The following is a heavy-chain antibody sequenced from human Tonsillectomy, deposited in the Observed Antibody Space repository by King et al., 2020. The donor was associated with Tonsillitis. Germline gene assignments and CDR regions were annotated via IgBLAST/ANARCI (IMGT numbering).Heavy chain of an antibody. Sequence: LQLQESGPGLVKPSETLSLTCTVSGGSISSSSYYWGWIRQPPGKGLEWIGSIYYSGSTYYNPSLKSRVTISVDTSKNQFSLKLCSVTAADTAVYYCARLDTAMAGGAFDIWGQGTMVTVSS. D-gene: IGHD5-18*01. V-gene: IGHV4-39*07. CDR3: ARLDTAMAGGAFDI. J-gene: IGHJ3*02. CDR1: GGSISSSSYY. CDR2: IYYSGST.